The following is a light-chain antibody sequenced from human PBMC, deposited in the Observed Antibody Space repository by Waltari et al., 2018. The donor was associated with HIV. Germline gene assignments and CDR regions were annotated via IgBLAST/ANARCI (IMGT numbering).Light chain of an antibody. CDR1: SGSIASNY. V-gene: IGLV6-57*03. CDR3: QSYDTSNSHWV. J-gene: IGLJ3*02. CDR2: QNN. Sequence: FILTQPHSVSGSTGKTVNISCTRSSGSIASNYVQSFQQRPGSAPINVIYQNNQRASGVADRFSGSIDRSSNSASLTISGLKTEDEADFFCQSYDTSNSHWVFGGGTKLTVL.